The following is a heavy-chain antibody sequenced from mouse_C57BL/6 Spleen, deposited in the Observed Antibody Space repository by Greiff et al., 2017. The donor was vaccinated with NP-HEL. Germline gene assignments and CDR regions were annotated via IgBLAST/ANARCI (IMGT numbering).Heavy chain of an antibody. Sequence: QVQLQHPGAELVMPGASVKLSCKASGYTFTSYWMHWVKQRPGQGLEWIGEIDPSDSYTNYNQKFKGKSTLTVDKSSSTAYMQLSSLTSEDSAVYYCARASYDYDFAYWGQGTLVTVSA. CDR3: ARASYDYDFAY. V-gene: IGHV1-69*01. CDR2: IDPSDSYT. D-gene: IGHD2-4*01. J-gene: IGHJ3*01. CDR1: GYTFTSYW.